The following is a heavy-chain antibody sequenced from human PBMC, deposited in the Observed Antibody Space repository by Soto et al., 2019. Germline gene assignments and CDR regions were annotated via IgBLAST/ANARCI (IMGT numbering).Heavy chain of an antibody. D-gene: IGHD2-15*01. CDR3: AKPYSYCSGGSCYPRPFDY. CDR1: GFTFSSYA. J-gene: IGHJ4*02. CDR2: ISGSGGST. Sequence: GGFLRLSCAASGFTFSSYAMSWVRQAPGKGLEWVSAISGSGGSTYYADSVKGRFTISRDNSKNTLYLQMNSLRAEDTAVYYCAKPYSYCSGGSCYPRPFDYWGQGTLVTVSS. V-gene: IGHV3-23*01.